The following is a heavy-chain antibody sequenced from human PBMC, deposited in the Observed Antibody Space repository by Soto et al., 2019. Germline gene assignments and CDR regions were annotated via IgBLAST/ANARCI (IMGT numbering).Heavy chain of an antibody. CDR2: ISSSSSYI. V-gene: IGHV3-21*01. CDR1: GFTFSSYS. J-gene: IGHJ2*01. D-gene: IGHD3-16*01. CDR3: ASGGGVDWYFDL. Sequence: EVQLVESGGGLVKPGGSLRLSCAASGFTFSSYSMNWVRQAPGKGLEWVSSISSSSSYIYYADSVKGRFTIPRDNAKNSLYLQMNSLRAEDTAVYYCASGGGVDWYFDLWGRGTLVTVSS.